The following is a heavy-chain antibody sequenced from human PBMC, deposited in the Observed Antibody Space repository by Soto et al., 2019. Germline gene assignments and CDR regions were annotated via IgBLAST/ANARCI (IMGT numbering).Heavy chain of an antibody. CDR1: GGTFSSYA. CDR3: ARARKSFEVGATNDYYYGMDV. CDR2: IIPIFGTA. J-gene: IGHJ6*02. Sequence: QVQLVQSGAEVKKPGSSVKVSCKASGGTFSSYAISWVRQAPGQGLEWMGGIIPIFGTANYAQKFQGRVTITADKSTSTAYMELSSLRSEYTAVYYCARARKSFEVGATNDYYYGMDVWGQGTTVTVSS. V-gene: IGHV1-69*06. D-gene: IGHD1-26*01.